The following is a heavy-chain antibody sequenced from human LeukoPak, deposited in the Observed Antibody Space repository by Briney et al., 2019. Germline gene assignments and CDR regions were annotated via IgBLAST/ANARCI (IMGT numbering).Heavy chain of an antibody. CDR3: AKDVGS. CDR2: FYYNGNI. J-gene: IGHJ4*02. V-gene: IGHV4-39*07. Sequence: SETLSLTCTVSGASISSSTYYWGWFRQPPGKGLEWIGTFYYNGNIYYNPSLRSRVTISADTSKNQFSLRLTSVTAADTAVYYCAKDVGSWGQGILVTVPS. CDR1: GASISSSTYY.